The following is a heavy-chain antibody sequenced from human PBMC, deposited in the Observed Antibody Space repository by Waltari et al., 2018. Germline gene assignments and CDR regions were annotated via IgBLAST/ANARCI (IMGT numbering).Heavy chain of an antibody. Sequence: CAASGPPLPPSARSWVRQAPGKGLAWVSSVSGSGESPNYADSVKGRFTISKDISKNTVHLQMSSLRDEDTAVYYCAKGSDFDFWSVTDHWGQGTRVTVSS. CDR1: GPPLPPSA. V-gene: IGHV3-23*01. CDR3: AKGSDFDFWSVTDH. D-gene: IGHD3-3*01. J-gene: IGHJ4*02. CDR2: VSGSGESP.